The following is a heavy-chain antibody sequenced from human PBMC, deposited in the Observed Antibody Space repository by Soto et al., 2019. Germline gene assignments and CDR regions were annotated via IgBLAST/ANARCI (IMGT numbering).Heavy chain of an antibody. CDR1: GFTFSSYG. J-gene: IGHJ3*02. D-gene: IGHD1-7*01. CDR3: AKATWNYGDAFDI. V-gene: IGHV3-30*18. CDR2: ISYDGSDK. Sequence: LRLSCAASGFTFSSYGIHWVRQAPGKGLEWVALISYDGSDKYYADSVKGRFTISRDNSKNTLYLQMNSLRAEDTAIYYCAKATWNYGDAFDIWGQGTRVTVSS.